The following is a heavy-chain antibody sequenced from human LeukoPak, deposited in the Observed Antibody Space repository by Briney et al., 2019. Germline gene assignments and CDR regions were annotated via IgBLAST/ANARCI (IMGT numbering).Heavy chain of an antibody. V-gene: IGHV4-39*01. Sequence: RASETLSLTCTASGGSIGSSSSYWVWIRQPPGMGLEWIGSIYYSGSTYSNPSLKSRVTISVDTSKNQFSLKVSSVAAADTAVYYCARYESSAYGIDVWGRGTLVTVSS. CDR3: ARYESSAYGIDV. J-gene: IGHJ2*01. CDR1: GGSIGSSSSY. CDR2: IYYSGST. D-gene: IGHD3-22*01.